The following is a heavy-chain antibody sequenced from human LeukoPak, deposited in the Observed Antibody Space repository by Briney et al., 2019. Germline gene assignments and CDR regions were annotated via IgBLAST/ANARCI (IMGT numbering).Heavy chain of an antibody. CDR2: IKQDGSEK. CDR1: GFTFSSYW. D-gene: IGHD2-2*01. J-gene: IGHJ4*02. V-gene: IGHV3-7*01. Sequence: GGSLRLSCAASGFTFSSYWMSWVRQAPGKGLEWVANIKQDGSEKYYVDSVKGRFTISRDNAKNSLYLQMNSLRAEDTAVYYCASLAKDIVVVPAASVFDYWGQGTLVTVSS. CDR3: ASLAKDIVVVPAASVFDY.